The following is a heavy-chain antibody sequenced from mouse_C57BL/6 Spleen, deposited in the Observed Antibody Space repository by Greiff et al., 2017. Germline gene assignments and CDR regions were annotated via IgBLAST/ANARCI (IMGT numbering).Heavy chain of an antibody. D-gene: IGHD2-4*01. V-gene: IGHV1-75*01. CDR1: GYTFTDYY. J-gene: IGHJ4*01. CDR3: AFYYDYDAPYAMDY. Sequence: QVQLQQSGPELVKPGASVKISCKASGYTFTDYYINWVKQRPGQGLEWIGWIFPVSGSTYYNEKFKGKATLTVDKSSSTAYMLLSSLTSEDSAVYFCAFYYDYDAPYAMDYWGQGTSVTVSS. CDR2: IFPVSGST.